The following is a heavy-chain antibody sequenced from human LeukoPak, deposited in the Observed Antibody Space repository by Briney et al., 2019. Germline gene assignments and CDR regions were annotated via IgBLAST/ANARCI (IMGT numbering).Heavy chain of an antibody. CDR2: INPNSGGT. D-gene: IGHD3-22*01. CDR1: GYTFTSYY. V-gene: IGHV1-2*02. J-gene: IGHJ6*03. Sequence: GASVKVSCKASGYTFTSYYMHWVRQAPGQGLEWMGWINPNSGGTNYAQKFQDRVTMTRDTSISTAYMELSRLRSDDTAVYYCERDAEYSSGYLYNYYYYYMDVWGKGTTVTVSS. CDR3: ERDAEYSSGYLYNYYYYYMDV.